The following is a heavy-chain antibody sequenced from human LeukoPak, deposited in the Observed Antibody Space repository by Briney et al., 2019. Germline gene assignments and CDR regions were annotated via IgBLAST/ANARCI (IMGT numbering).Heavy chain of an antibody. J-gene: IGHJ4*02. V-gene: IGHV3-23*01. CDR1: GFTFSAYA. CDR3: ARDRDYDSANFDY. Sequence: GGSLRLSCEASGFTFSAYAMTWVRQAPGKGLEWVSSVGSDNKPHYSESVKGRFAISRDNSKNTLYLQMNSLRAEDTAVYYCARDRDYDSANFDYWGQGTLVTVSS. D-gene: IGHD3-22*01. CDR2: VGSDNKP.